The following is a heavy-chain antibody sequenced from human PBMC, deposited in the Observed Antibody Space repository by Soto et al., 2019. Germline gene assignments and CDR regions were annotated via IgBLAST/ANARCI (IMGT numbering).Heavy chain of an antibody. CDR1: GGSLSGATYS. V-gene: IGHV4-30-2*01. Sequence: TLSVTCGVSGGSLSGATYSWNWIRQPPGKGLEWIGYIFPSGTTYYNPSLKSRVTISIDVSKNQFSLSLRSLTAADTAVYYCARSREFDYWSQGTLVTVSS. J-gene: IGHJ4*02. CDR2: IFPSGTT. CDR3: ARSREFDY.